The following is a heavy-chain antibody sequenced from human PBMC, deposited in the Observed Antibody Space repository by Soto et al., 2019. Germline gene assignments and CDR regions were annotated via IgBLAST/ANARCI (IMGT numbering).Heavy chain of an antibody. CDR2: ISYDGSNK. V-gene: IGHV3-30*03. CDR1: GFTFSSYG. D-gene: IGHD2-2*01. CDR3: ATRGPA. J-gene: IGHJ4*02. Sequence: QVQLVESGGGVVQPGRSLRLSCVASGFTFSSYGMHWVRQAPGKGLEWVAVISYDGSNKYYADSVKGRFTISRDNSKNTLYLQMNSLRAEDTAVYYCATRGPAWGQGTLVTVSS.